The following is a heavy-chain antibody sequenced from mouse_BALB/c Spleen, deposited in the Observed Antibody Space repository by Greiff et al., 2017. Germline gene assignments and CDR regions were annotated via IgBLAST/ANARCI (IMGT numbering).Heavy chain of an antibody. D-gene: IGHD1-1*01. J-gene: IGHJ2*01. CDR1: GFSLTSYG. V-gene: IGHV2-2*02. CDR3: AREDYYGSSYYFDY. Sequence: QVHVKQSGPGLVQPSQSLSITCTVSGFSLTSYGVHWVRQSPGKGLEWLGVIWSGGSTDYNAAFISRLSISKDNSKSQVFFKMNSLQANDTAIYYCAREDYYGSSYYFDYWGQGTTLTVSS. CDR2: IWSGGST.